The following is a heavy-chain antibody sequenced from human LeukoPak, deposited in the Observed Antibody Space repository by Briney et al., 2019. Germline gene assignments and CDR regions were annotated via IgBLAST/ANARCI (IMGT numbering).Heavy chain of an antibody. J-gene: IGHJ3*02. D-gene: IGHD2-2*01. CDR2: ISSSGSTI. CDR3: ARDLGYCSSTSCYARGAFDI. Sequence: PGGSLRLSCAASGFTFSDYYVSWIRQAPGKGLEWVSYISSSGSTIYYADSVKGRFTISRDNAKNSLYLQMNSLRAEDTAVYYCARDLGYCSSTSCYARGAFDIWGQGTMVTVSS. V-gene: IGHV3-11*04. CDR1: GFTFSDYY.